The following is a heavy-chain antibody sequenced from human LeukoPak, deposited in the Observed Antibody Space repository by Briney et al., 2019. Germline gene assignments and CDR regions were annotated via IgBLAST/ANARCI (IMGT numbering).Heavy chain of an antibody. D-gene: IGHD2-15*01. CDR3: ARDGGSDGPNPTLYCYYYGMDV. J-gene: IGHJ6*02. V-gene: IGHV6-1*01. CDR1: GDSVSSNSAA. Sequence: SQTLSLTCAISGDSVSSNSAAWNWIRQSPSRGLEWLGRTYYRSKWYNDYAVSVKSRITINPDTSKNQFSLQLNSVTPEDTAVHYCARDGGSDGPNPTLYCYYYGMDVWGQGTTVTVSS. CDR2: TYYRSKWYN.